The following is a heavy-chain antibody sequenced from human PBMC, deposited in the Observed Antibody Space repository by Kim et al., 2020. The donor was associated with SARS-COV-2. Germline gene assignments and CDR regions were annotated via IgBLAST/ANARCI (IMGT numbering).Heavy chain of an antibody. D-gene: IGHD6-13*01. J-gene: IGHJ6*02. CDR3: ARRQVLDYYFYAMDV. V-gene: IGHV3-48*03. CDR1: GFTFSSSE. Sequence: GGSLRLSCAASGFTFSSSELNWVRQAPGKPLEWVSYISYSGGTIYYADSVKGRFTISRDNAKNSLYLQMNSLRAEDTAVYYCARRQVLDYYFYAMDVWGQGTTVTVSS. CDR2: ISYSGGTI.